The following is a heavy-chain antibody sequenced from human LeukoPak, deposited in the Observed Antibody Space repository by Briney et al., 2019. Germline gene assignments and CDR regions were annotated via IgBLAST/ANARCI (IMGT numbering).Heavy chain of an antibody. V-gene: IGHV1-2*02. CDR3: ASLMITFGGVIEPGDC. J-gene: IGHJ4*02. CDR1: GYTFTGYY. Sequence: GASVKVSCKASGYTFTGYYMHWVRQAPGQGLEWMGWINPNSGGTNYAQKFQGRVTMTRDTSISTAYMELSRLRSDDTAVYYCASLMITFGGVIEPGDCWGQGTLVTVSS. D-gene: IGHD3-16*02. CDR2: INPNSGGT.